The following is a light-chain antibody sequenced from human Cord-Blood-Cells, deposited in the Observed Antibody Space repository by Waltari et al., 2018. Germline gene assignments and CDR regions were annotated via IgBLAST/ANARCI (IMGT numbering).Light chain of an antibody. CDR3: QQYKSYSQT. V-gene: IGKV1-5*01. CDR2: DAS. J-gene: IGKJ2*01. Sequence: DIQMTQSPSTLSASVGDRVTITCRASQSISSWLAWYQQNPGKAPKLLIYDASSLESGVPSRCSGSGSGTEFTLTVSSLQPDDFATYYCQQYKSYSQTFGQGTKLEIK. CDR1: QSISSW.